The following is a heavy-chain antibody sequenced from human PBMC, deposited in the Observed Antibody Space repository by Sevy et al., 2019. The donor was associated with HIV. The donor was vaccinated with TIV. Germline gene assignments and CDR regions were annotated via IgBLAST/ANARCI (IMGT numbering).Heavy chain of an antibody. Sequence: GGSLRLSCAASGFSISNNYTAWVRQAPGKGLEWVSVMYSGGSPYYADSVKGGFAPSRDMSKNTVYVQMKSLRAEDTAVYYCARGYCGGGSCTAFDPWGQGTLVTVSS. CDR2: MYSGGSP. D-gene: IGHD2-15*01. V-gene: IGHV3-66*01. CDR1: GFSISNNY. J-gene: IGHJ5*02. CDR3: ARGYCGGGSCTAFDP.